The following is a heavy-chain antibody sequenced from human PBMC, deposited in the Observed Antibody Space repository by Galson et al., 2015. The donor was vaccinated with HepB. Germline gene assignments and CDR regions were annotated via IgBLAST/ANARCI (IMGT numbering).Heavy chain of an antibody. D-gene: IGHD3-3*01. CDR2: IKSKTDGGTT. J-gene: IGHJ3*02. V-gene: IGHV3-15*01. CDR1: GFTFSNAW. CDR3: TTSLHHDYDFWSGPFDAFDI. Sequence: SLRLSCAASGFTFSNAWMRWVRQAPGKGLEWVGRIKSKTDGGTTDYAAPVKGRFTISRDDSKNTLYLQMNSLKTEDTAVYYCTTSLHHDYDFWSGPFDAFDIWGQGTMVTVSS.